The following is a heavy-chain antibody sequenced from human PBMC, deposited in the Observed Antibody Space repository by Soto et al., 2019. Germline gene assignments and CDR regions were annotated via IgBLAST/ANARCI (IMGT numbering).Heavy chain of an antibody. D-gene: IGHD3-3*02. V-gene: IGHV3-30*18. CDR2: ISYDGTEE. J-gene: IGHJ4*01. Sequence: GGSLRLSCAASGFTFRSFGRHWVRQAPVKGLEWVAVISYDGTEEKYADSVKGRATVSRDNSKNTVYLQMNRLRGDDSAIYYCAKGRFDVVTISPFDHWGQGTLVTVSS. CDR3: AKGRFDVVTISPFDH. CDR1: GFTFRSFG.